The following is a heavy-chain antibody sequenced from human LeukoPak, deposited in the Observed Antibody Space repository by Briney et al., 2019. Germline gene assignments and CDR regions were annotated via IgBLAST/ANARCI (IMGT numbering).Heavy chain of an antibody. CDR3: AKGPVSYYDFWSGYPYFDY. D-gene: IGHD3-3*01. CDR2: ISGSGGST. J-gene: IGHJ4*02. CDR1: GFTFSSYA. Sequence: GGSLRLSCAASGFTFSSYAMSWVRQAPGKGLEWVSAISGSGGSTYCADSVKGRFTISRDNSKNTLYLQMNSLRAEDTAVYYCAKGPVSYYDFWSGYPYFDYWGQGTLVTVSS. V-gene: IGHV3-23*01.